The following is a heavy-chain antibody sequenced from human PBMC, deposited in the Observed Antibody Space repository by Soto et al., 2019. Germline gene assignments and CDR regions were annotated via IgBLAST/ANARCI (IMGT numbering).Heavy chain of an antibody. CDR3: AKIGAVGGMDV. D-gene: IGHD3-3*01. CDR2: IGGSGGST. V-gene: IGHV3-23*01. CDR1: GFTFSSYS. J-gene: IGHJ6*02. Sequence: GGSLRLSCAASGFTFSSYSMNRVRQAPGKGLEWVSAIGGSGGSTYYADSVKGRFTISRDNSKNTLYLQMNSLRAEDTAVYYCAKIGAVGGMDVWGQGTTVTVSS.